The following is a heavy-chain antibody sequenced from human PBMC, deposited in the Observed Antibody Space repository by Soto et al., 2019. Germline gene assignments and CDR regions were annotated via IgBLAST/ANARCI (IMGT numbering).Heavy chain of an antibody. CDR3: ARVRSSSWSSYLFMDY. V-gene: IGHV3-23*01. CDR1: GFTFSSSA. CDR2: FSAGGSR. Sequence: GGSLRLSCAASGFTFSSSAMIWVRQAPGKGLEWVATFSAGGSRYYADSVKGRFTISRDNSKNTLYLQMNSLRAEDTAVYYCARVRSSSWSSYLFMDYWGQGTLVTVSS. D-gene: IGHD6-13*01. J-gene: IGHJ4*02.